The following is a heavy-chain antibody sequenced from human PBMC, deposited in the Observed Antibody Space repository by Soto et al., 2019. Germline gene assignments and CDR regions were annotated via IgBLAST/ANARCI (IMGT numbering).Heavy chain of an antibody. J-gene: IGHJ3*02. D-gene: IGHD2-21*02. CDR1: QFSFSNYW. CDR2: IKKDESET. CDR3: ARSHTGDAAFRAFDI. V-gene: IGHV3-7*03. Sequence: LVQSGGGLVPPGESLTVSCATSQFSFSNYWMNWVRQAPGKALEWVANIKKDESETDYVDSVRGRFTIFRDNAKNLLYLQMRRLRVEATAVYYCARSHTGDAAFRAFDIWGQGTVVTV.